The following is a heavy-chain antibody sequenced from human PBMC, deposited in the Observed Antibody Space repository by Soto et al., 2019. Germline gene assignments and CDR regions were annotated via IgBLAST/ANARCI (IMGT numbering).Heavy chain of an antibody. CDR2: IYWDDDK. CDR3: AHRRAHYGAWKGGYFYY. CDR1: AFSITTSGVG. Sequence: QITLKESGPTLVQPTQTLTLTCTLSAFSITTSGVGVGWIRQPPGKALEWLAFIYWDDDKRYSPSLRNRLTITQDTSQNQVVLTMTNMDSVDTGTYYCAHRRAHYGAWKGGYFYYWGQGTLVTVSS. D-gene: IGHD3-10*01. J-gene: IGHJ4*02. V-gene: IGHV2-5*02.